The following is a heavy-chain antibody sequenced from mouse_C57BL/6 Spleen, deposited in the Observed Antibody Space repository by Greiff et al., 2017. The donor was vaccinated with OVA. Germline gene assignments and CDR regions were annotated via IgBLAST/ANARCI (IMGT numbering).Heavy chain of an antibody. D-gene: IGHD1-1*01. CDR3: ARHSHYYGSSYDAMDY. CDR2: IWSDGST. Sequence: QVQLQQSGPGLVAPSQSLSITCTVSGFSLTSYGVHWVRQPPGKGLEWLVVIWSDGSTTYNSALKSRLSISKDNSKSQVFLKMNSLQTDDTAMYYCARHSHYYGSSYDAMDYWGQGTSVTVSS. CDR1: GFSLTSYG. V-gene: IGHV2-6-1*01. J-gene: IGHJ4*01.